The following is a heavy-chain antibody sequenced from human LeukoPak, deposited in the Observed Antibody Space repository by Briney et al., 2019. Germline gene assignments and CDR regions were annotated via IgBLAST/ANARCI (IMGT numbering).Heavy chain of an antibody. J-gene: IGHJ4*02. CDR2: IYYSGST. CDR1: GGSISSYY. D-gene: IGHD5-24*01. V-gene: IGHV4-59*12. CDR3: ARWGATIGDERSFDY. Sequence: PSETLSLTCTVSGGSISSYYWSWIRQPPGKGLEWIGYIYYSGSTNYNPSLKSRVTISVDTSKNQFSLKLSSVTAADTAVYYCARWGATIGDERSFDYWGQGTLVTVSS.